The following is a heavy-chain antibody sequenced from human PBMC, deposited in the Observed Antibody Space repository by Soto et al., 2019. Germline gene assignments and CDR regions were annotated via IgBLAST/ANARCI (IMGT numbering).Heavy chain of an antibody. Sequence: QVQLVQSGAEVKKPGASVKVSCKASGYTFTSYGISWVRQAPGQGLEWMGWISAYNGNTNYAQKLQGRVTMTTDTAKSTAYRELRSQRSDDTAVYYCARDRSGRSYSVYWGQGTLVTVSS. CDR2: ISAYNGNT. V-gene: IGHV1-18*01. D-gene: IGHD3-10*01. CDR3: ARDRSGRSYSVY. CDR1: GYTFTSYG. J-gene: IGHJ4*03.